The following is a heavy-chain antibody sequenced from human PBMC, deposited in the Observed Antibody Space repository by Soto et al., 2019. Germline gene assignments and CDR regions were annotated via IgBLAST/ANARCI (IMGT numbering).Heavy chain of an antibody. V-gene: IGHV5-51*01. CDR3: ARLLGYSYGYQEFFDS. D-gene: IGHD5-18*01. CDR1: GYNFNTYW. CDR2: IYPGDFDT. Sequence: GESLKISCTGSGYNFNTYWIGWVRQMPGKGLEWMGIIYPGDFDTRYGQSFQGHLTMSVDKSINTAYLQWSSLETSDTAMYYCARLLGYSYGYQEFFDSWGQGTPVTVSS. J-gene: IGHJ4*02.